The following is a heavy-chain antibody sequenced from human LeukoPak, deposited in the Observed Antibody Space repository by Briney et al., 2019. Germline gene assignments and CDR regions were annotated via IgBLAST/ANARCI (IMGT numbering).Heavy chain of an antibody. V-gene: IGHV6-1*01. CDR3: ARLQRGPYGGNPVFDS. CDR2: TYYRSKWYN. D-gene: IGHD4-23*01. J-gene: IGHJ4*02. Sequence: SQTLSLTCAISGDSVSSNSAAWGWIRQSPSRGLEWLGRTYYRSKWYNDYAISVKSRITINPDTSKNQFSLQLNSVTPEDTAVYYCARLQRGPYGGNPVFDSWGQGTLVTVSS. CDR1: GDSVSSNSAA.